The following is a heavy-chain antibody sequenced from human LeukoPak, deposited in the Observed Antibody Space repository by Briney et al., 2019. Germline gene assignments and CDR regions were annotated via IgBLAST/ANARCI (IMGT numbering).Heavy chain of an antibody. V-gene: IGHV3-23*01. Sequence: PAGSLRLSCAASKFTFSTSAMSWVRQAPGQGLEWVSAISGSGANTYYVDSVNGRFTISRDNSKNTLYLEMSSLRSDDTAVYYCAKESQTYYDIMTGYPNYYFDYWGQGTLVTVSS. D-gene: IGHD3-9*01. CDR1: KFTFSTSA. J-gene: IGHJ4*02. CDR3: AKESQTYYDIMTGYPNYYFDY. CDR2: ISGSGANT.